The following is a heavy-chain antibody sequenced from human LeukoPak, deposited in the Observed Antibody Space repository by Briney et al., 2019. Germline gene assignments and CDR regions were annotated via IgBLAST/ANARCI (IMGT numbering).Heavy chain of an antibody. Sequence: GGSLRLSCAASGFTFSSYAMSWVRQAPGKGLEWVSAISGSGGSTYYADFVKGRFTISRDNSKNTLYLQMNSLRAEDTAVYYCAKSPRGSHSGYDLFFGDYWGQGTLVTVSS. J-gene: IGHJ4*02. CDR2: ISGSGGST. V-gene: IGHV3-23*01. CDR1: GFTFSSYA. D-gene: IGHD5-12*01. CDR3: AKSPRGSHSGYDLFFGDY.